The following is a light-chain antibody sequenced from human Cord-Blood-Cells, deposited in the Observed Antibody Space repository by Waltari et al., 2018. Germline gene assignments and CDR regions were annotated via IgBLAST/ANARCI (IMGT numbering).Light chain of an antibody. CDR1: SGSIASNY. CDR3: QSYDSSNVV. CDR2: EDN. Sequence: NFMLPQPHSVSESPGKTVTISCTRSSGSIASNYVQWYQQRPGSSPTTVIYEDNKSPSGVPDRCSGSIDSSSNSASLTISGLKTEDEADYYCQSYDSSNVVFGGGTKLTVL. V-gene: IGLV6-57*01. J-gene: IGLJ2*01.